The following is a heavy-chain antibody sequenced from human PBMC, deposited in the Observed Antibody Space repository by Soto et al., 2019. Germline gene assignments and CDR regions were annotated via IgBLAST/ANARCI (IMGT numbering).Heavy chain of an antibody. CDR1: EGTFNSYA. Sequence: QAQVVQSGAEVRKPGSSVKLSCKASEGTFNSYAIAWVRQAPGQGLEWMGGIIPYSNTLNYAQKFQDRVTITADASTNTVYMELSSLRSDDTAVYFCASGASRWYPYFFDSWAQGTLVTVSS. D-gene: IGHD6-13*01. CDR2: IIPYSNTL. CDR3: ASGASRWYPYFFDS. J-gene: IGHJ4*02. V-gene: IGHV1-69*01.